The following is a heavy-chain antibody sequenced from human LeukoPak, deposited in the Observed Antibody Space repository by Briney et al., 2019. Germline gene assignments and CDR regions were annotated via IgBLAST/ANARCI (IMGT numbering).Heavy chain of an antibody. Sequence: SETLSLTCTVSGGSISSSSYYWGWIRQPPGKRLERIGSIYYSGSTYYNPSLKSRVTISVDTSKNQFSLKLSSVTAADTAVYYCARRQELRFDWFDPWGQGTLVTVSS. V-gene: IGHV4-39*01. CDR3: ARRQELRFDWFDP. J-gene: IGHJ5*02. D-gene: IGHD4-11*01. CDR1: GGSISSSSYY. CDR2: IYYSGST.